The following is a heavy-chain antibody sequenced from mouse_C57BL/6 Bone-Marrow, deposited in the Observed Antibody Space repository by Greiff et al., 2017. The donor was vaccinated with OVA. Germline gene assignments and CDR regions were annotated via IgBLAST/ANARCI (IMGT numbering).Heavy chain of an antibody. J-gene: IGHJ2*01. CDR2: IYPSDSET. Sequence: VKLMESGAELVRPGSSVKLSCKASGYTFTSYWMDWVKQRPGQGLEWIGNIYPSDSETHYNQKFKDKATLTVDKSSSTAYMQLSSLTSEDSAVYYCAREITKCGYWGQGTTLTVSS. CDR3: AREITKCGY. V-gene: IGHV1-61*01. CDR1: GYTFTSYW. D-gene: IGHD1-1*01.